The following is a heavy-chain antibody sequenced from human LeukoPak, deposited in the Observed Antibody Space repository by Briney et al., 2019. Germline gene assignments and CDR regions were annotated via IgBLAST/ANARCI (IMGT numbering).Heavy chain of an antibody. J-gene: IGHJ6*03. D-gene: IGHD4-11*01. Sequence: ASVKVSCKASGYTFTSYDINWVRQATGQGLEWMGWMNPNSGNTGYAQKFQGRVTMTRNTSISTAYMELSSLRSEDTAVYYCARGTVTLYYYYYYMDVWGKGTTVTVSS. CDR1: GYTFTSYD. V-gene: IGHV1-8*01. CDR2: MNPNSGNT. CDR3: ARGTVTLYYYYYYMDV.